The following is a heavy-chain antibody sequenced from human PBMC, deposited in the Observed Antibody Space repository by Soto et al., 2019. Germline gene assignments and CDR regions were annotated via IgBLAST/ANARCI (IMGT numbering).Heavy chain of an antibody. CDR2: IIPILGIA. D-gene: IGHD5-18*01. J-gene: IGHJ3*02. Sequence: QVQLVQSGAEVKKPGSSVKVSCKASGGTFSSYTISWVRQAPGQGLEWMGRIIPILGIANYAQKFQGRVTSTADKSTSTAYMERSSLRSEDTAVYYCARVNTAMVYAFDIWGQGTMVTVSS. CDR1: GGTFSSYT. CDR3: ARVNTAMVYAFDI. V-gene: IGHV1-69*02.